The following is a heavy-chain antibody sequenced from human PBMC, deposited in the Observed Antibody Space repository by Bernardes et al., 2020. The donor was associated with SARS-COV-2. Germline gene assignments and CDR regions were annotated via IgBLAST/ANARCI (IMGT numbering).Heavy chain of an antibody. V-gene: IGHV1-69*13. Sequence: SVKVSCKVSGYTLTELSMHWVRQAPGQGLEWMGRIIPIFGTANYAQKFQGRVTITADESTSTAYMELSSLRSEDTAVYYCAREKTTGYSSSWYEIDWFDPWGQGTLVTVSS. J-gene: IGHJ5*02. CDR1: GYTLTELS. CDR3: AREKTTGYSSSWYEIDWFDP. D-gene: IGHD6-13*01. CDR2: IIPIFGTA.